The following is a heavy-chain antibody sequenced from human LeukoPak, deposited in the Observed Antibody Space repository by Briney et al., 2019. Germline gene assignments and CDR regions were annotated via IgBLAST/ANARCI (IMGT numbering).Heavy chain of an antibody. CDR2: ISYRGST. Sequence: PSETLSLTCTVSGGSIADYYWSWIRQFPGKGLEWIGYISYRGSTSYNPSLNSRVSISLDTSKNQLSLRLNSVTAADTAVYYCAKSNGYGLIDIWGQGTMVTVSS. D-gene: IGHD3-22*01. CDR1: GGSIADYY. V-gene: IGHV4-59*12. J-gene: IGHJ3*02. CDR3: AKSNGYGLIDI.